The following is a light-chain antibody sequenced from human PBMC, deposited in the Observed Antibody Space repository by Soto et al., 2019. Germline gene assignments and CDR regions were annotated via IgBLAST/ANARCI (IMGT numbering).Light chain of an antibody. Sequence: DIQMTQSPSSLSASVGDRVTITCRASQGISNYVAWYQQKPGKAPKLLIYAASTLQSGVPSRFSGSGSGSDFTLTINLLQPEDVATYSCHNYSRVPLFGPGTKVDIK. CDR2: AAS. J-gene: IGKJ3*01. V-gene: IGKV1-27*01. CDR1: QGISNY. CDR3: HNYSRVPL.